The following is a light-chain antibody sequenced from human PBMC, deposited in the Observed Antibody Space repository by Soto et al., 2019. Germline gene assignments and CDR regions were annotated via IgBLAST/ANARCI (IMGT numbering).Light chain of an antibody. CDR1: HRVSSY. V-gene: IGKV3-15*01. J-gene: IGKJ4*01. Sequence: VMPHSPATLSVSPGERATLSCRASHRVSSYLAWYQQRPGQAPRLLIYGASTRATGIPARFSGSASGTEFTLTISSLQSEDFAIYYCQQYNNWPLTFGGGTKVDI. CDR2: GAS. CDR3: QQYNNWPLT.